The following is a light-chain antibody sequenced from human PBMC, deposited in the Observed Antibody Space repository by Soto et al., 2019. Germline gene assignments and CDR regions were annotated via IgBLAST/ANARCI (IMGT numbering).Light chain of an antibody. CDR2: DAS. V-gene: IGKV3-11*01. CDR1: QSVSSF. J-gene: IGKJ4*01. CDR3: QQRSGWPPLT. Sequence: DIVLTQSPATLSLSPGERATLSCRASQSVSSFLAWYQQKPGQAPRLLIYDASNRATGIPARFSGSGSGTDFTLTISSLEPEDFATYYCQQRSGWPPLTFGGGTKVDIK.